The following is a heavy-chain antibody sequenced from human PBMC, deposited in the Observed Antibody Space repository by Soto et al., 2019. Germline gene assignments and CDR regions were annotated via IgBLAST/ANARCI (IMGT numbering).Heavy chain of an antibody. V-gene: IGHV1-46*01. D-gene: IGHD3-3*01. CDR1: GYTFTSYY. Sequence: ASVKVSCKASGYTFTSYYMHWVRQAPGQGLEWMGIINPSGGSTSYAQKFQGRVTMTRDTSTSTVYMELSSLRSEDTAVYYCARDGPQSITIFGVVITPYNWFDPWGQGTLVTVSS. CDR2: INPSGGST. CDR3: ARDGPQSITIFGVVITPYNWFDP. J-gene: IGHJ5*02.